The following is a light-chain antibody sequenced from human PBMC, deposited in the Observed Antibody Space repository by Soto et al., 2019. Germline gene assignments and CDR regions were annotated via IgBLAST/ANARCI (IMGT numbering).Light chain of an antibody. Sequence: EIVLTQSPATLSLSPGERATLSCRASQIVSSYLAWYQQKPGQAPRLLIYDASNMATGIPARFSGSGSGTDFTLTISSLEPEDFAVYYCQQRSNWPSGTFGQGTKLEIK. J-gene: IGKJ2*01. CDR3: QQRSNWPSGT. CDR2: DAS. V-gene: IGKV3-11*01. CDR1: QIVSSY.